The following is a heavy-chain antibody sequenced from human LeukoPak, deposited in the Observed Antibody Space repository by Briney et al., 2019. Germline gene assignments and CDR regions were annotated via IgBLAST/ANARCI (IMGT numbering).Heavy chain of an antibody. J-gene: IGHJ6*02. Sequence: SQTLSLTCTVSGGSTSSGSYHWSWIRQPAGKGLEWIGRIYTNGITSYNPSLKSRVAMSIDTSKNQFSLKLSSVTAADTAVYYCARDPVGHCSGGSCPRGYYYGMDVWGQGTTVTVSS. V-gene: IGHV4-61*02. CDR2: IYTNGIT. D-gene: IGHD2-15*01. CDR1: GGSTSSGSYH. CDR3: ARDPVGHCSGGSCPRGYYYGMDV.